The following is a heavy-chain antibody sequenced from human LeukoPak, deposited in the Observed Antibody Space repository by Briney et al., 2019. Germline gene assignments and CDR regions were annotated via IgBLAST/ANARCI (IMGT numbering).Heavy chain of an antibody. CDR3: AREPDA. V-gene: IGHV4-39*07. CDR2: VFHTGSA. Sequence: SETLSLTCTVSGDSISGSIYHWGWIRQPPAKGLEWLGTVFHTGSAFYNPSLRGRTTVSVDTSKNRFSLKLTSVTAADTAVYYCAREPDAWGQGTLVAVSS. CDR1: GDSISGSIYH. J-gene: IGHJ5*02.